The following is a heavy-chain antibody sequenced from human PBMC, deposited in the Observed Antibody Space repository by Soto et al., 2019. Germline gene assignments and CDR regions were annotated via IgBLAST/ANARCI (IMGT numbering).Heavy chain of an antibody. CDR2: INTDGLS. Sequence: QVHLEESGPGLVRPSETLSLTCSVSGVSITSYYWSWIRQSAGGGLEWMGRINTDGLSTYSPSFKRRLTMSLDTSKNQVSLRLISVTAADTAVYFCARVPVAVAATEDYYGLDVWGQGTTVTVSS. V-gene: IGHV4-4*07. CDR3: ARVPVAVAATEDYYGLDV. CDR1: GVSITSYY. J-gene: IGHJ6*02. D-gene: IGHD2-15*01.